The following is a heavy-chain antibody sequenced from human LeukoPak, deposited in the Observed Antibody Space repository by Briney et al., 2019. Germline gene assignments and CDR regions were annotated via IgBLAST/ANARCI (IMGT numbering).Heavy chain of an antibody. CDR1: GGSFSGYY. V-gene: IGHV4-34*01. Sequence: SETLSLTCAVYGGSFSGYYWSWIRQPPGKGLEWIGEINHSGSTNYNPSLKSRVTISVDTSKNQFSLRLSSVTAAVTAVYYCARGLIGLGWFDPWGQGTLVTVSS. CDR3: ARGLIGLGWFDP. CDR2: INHSGST. D-gene: IGHD5/OR15-5a*01. J-gene: IGHJ5*02.